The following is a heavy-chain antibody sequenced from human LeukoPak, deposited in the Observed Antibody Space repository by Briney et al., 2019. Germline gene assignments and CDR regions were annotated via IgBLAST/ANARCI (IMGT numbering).Heavy chain of an antibody. CDR1: GFTFSSYG. Sequence: GGSLRLSCAASGFTFSSYGMHWVRQAPGKGLEWVAFIRYDGSNKYYADSVKGRFTISRDNSKNTLYLQMNSLRAEDTALYYCARVRNYYDSSGPKRGAFDIWGQGTMVTVSS. CDR3: ARVRNYYDSSGPKRGAFDI. J-gene: IGHJ3*02. V-gene: IGHV3-30*02. D-gene: IGHD3-22*01. CDR2: IRYDGSNK.